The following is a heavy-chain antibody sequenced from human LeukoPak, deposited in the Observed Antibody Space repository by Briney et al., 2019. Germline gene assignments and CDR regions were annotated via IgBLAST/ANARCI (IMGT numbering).Heavy chain of an antibody. CDR1: GFTFSSYG. J-gene: IGHJ4*02. Sequence: GGSLRLSCAASGFTFSSYGMSWVRQAPGKGLEWVSAISGSGGSTYYADSVKGRFTISRDNSKNTLYLQMNSLRAEDTAVYYCARSGYVAARHFDYWGQGTLVTVSS. V-gene: IGHV3-23*01. CDR3: ARSGYVAARHFDY. CDR2: ISGSGGST. D-gene: IGHD6-6*01.